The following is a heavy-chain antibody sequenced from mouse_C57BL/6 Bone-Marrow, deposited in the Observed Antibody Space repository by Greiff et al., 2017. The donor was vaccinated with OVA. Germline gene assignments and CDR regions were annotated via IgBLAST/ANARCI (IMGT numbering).Heavy chain of an antibody. CDR2: IYPGSGST. Sequence: VQRVESGAELVKPGASVKMSCKASGYTFTSYWITWVKQRPGQGLEWIGDIYPGSGSTNYNEKFKSKATLTVDTSSSTAYMQLSSLTSEDSAVYYCARDDGYSWFAYWGQGTLVTVSA. J-gene: IGHJ3*01. D-gene: IGHD2-3*01. CDR3: ARDDGYSWFAY. V-gene: IGHV1-55*01. CDR1: GYTFTSYW.